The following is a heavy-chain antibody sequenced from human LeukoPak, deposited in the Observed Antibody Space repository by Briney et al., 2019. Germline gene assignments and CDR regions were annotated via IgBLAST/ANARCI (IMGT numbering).Heavy chain of an antibody. CDR1: GFTFSSYS. J-gene: IGHJ4*02. Sequence: GSLRLSCAASGFTFSSYSMNWVRQAPGKGLEWVSSISSSSSYIYYADSVKGRFTISRDNAKNSLYLQMNTLRAEDTAVYYCAKCDWGSVDHWGQGTLVTVSS. D-gene: IGHD2-21*02. V-gene: IGHV3-21*01. CDR2: ISSSSSYI. CDR3: AKCDWGSVDH.